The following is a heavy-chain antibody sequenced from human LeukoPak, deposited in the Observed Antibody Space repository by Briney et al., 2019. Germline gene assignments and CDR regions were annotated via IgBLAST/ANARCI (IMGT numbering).Heavy chain of an antibody. CDR1: EFTFSSYW. CDR3: ARDRSVADTYYYGMDV. Sequence: GGSLRLSCAASEFTFSSYWMSWVRQAPGKGLEWVANIKQDGGEKYYVDSVKGRFTISRDNALNSLYLQMNSLRAEDTAVYYCARDRSVADTYYYGMDVWGQGTTVTVSS. D-gene: IGHD6-19*01. CDR2: IKQDGGEK. J-gene: IGHJ6*02. V-gene: IGHV3-7*01.